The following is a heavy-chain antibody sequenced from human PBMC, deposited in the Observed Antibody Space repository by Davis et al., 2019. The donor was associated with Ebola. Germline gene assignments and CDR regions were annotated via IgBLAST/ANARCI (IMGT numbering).Heavy chain of an antibody. D-gene: IGHD4-17*01. Sequence: SETLSLTCTVSGYSISNGFSWGWIRQPPGKGLEWIGSIYHNGRTNYNPSLKSRLTISLDTSKNQFSLRLRSVTAADTAVYYCASQTVTTGWFDPWGQGTLVTVSS. J-gene: IGHJ5*02. V-gene: IGHV4-38-2*02. CDR2: IYHNGRT. CDR1: GYSISNGFS. CDR3: ASQTVTTGWFDP.